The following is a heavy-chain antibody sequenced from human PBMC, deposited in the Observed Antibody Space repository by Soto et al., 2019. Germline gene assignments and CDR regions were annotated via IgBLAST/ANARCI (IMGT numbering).Heavy chain of an antibody. CDR2: IYYSGST. V-gene: IGHV4-61*01. D-gene: IGHD3-16*01. Sequence: SETLSLTCTVSGGSVSSGSYYWSWIWQPPGKGLEWIGYIYYSGSTNYNPSLKSRVTISVDTSKNQFSLKLSSVTAADTAVYYCARGYVGNSGYYGMDVWGQGTTVTVSS. CDR3: ARGYVGNSGYYGMDV. CDR1: GGSVSSGSYY. J-gene: IGHJ6*02.